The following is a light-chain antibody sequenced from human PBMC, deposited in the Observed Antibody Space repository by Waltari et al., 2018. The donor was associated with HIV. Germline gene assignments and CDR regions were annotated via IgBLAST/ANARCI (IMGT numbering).Light chain of an antibody. V-gene: IGLV4-69*01. J-gene: IGLJ3*02. CDR2: LNSDGSH. CDR3: QTWGTGIRV. Sequence: QVVLTQSPSASASLGASVKLTCTLSSGHSNYAIAWHQLQPGKGTRYLMKLNSDGSHTKGDWIPDRFSGSSSGAERYLTISRLQSDDEADYDCQTWGTGIRVFGGGTKLTVL. CDR1: SGHSNYA.